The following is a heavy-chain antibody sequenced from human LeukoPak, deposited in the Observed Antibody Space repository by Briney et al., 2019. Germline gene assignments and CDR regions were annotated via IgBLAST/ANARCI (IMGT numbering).Heavy chain of an antibody. Sequence: SETLSLTCAVYGGSFSGYHWSWIRQPPGKGLEWIGEINHSGSTNYNPSLKSRVTISVDTSKNQFSLKLSSVTAADTAVYYCARALLEFRVVVAADSGRWFDPWGQGTLVTVSS. CDR3: ARALLEFRVVVAADSGRWFDP. V-gene: IGHV4-34*01. CDR2: INHSGST. J-gene: IGHJ5*02. D-gene: IGHD2-15*01. CDR1: GGSFSGYH.